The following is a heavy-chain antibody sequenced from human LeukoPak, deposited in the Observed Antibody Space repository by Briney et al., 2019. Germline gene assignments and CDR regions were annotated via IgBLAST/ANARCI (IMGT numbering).Heavy chain of an antibody. CDR3: ARDRHGSGSYPTSSDP. CDR2: IKQDGSEK. J-gene: IGHJ5*02. V-gene: IGHV3-7*01. Sequence: GGSLRLSCAASGFTFSSYWMSWVRQAPGKGLEWVANIKQDGSEKNYVDSVKGRFTISRDNAKNSLYLQMNSLRAEDTAVYYCARDRHGSGSYPTSSDPWGQGTLVTVSS. CDR1: GFTFSSYW. D-gene: IGHD3-10*01.